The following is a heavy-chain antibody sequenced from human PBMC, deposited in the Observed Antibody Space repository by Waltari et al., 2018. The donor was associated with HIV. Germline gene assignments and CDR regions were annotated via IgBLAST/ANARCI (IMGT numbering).Heavy chain of an antibody. J-gene: IGHJ4*02. CDR2: INRDGSST. CDR1: GFPFSSYW. CDR3: ARVPAAAGSAY. V-gene: IGHV3-74*01. Sequence: EVQLVESGGGLVQPGGSLSLSCAASGFPFSSYWMHWVRQAPGKGLVWVSRINRDGSSTSYADSVKGRFTISRDNAKNTLYLQMNSLRAEDTAVYYCARVPAAAGSAYWGQGTLVTVSS. D-gene: IGHD6-13*01.